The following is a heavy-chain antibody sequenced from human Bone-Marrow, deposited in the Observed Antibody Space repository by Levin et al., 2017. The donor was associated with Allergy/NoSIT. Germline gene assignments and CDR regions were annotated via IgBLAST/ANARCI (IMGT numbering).Heavy chain of an antibody. CDR3: ARLSDTAMGLYYFDY. Sequence: AASVKVSCKGSGYSFTSYWIGWVRQMPGKGLEWMGIIYPGDSDTRYSPSFQGQVTISADKSISTAYLQWSSLKASDTAMYYCARLSDTAMGLYYFDYWGQGTLVTVSS. D-gene: IGHD5-18*01. CDR2: IYPGDSDT. CDR1: GYSFTSYW. V-gene: IGHV5-51*01. J-gene: IGHJ4*02.